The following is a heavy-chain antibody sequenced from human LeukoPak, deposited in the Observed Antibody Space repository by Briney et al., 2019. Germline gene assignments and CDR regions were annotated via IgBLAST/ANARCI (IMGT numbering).Heavy chain of an antibody. J-gene: IGHJ4*02. CDR3: ARLSRIVVVTAIEY. V-gene: IGHV1-2*02. CDR1: GYTFTGYY. Sequence: ASVKVSCKASGYTFTGYYMHWVRQAPGQGLEWMGWINPNSGGTNYAQKFQGRVTMTRDTSISTAYMELSRLRSDDTAVYYCARLSRIVVVTAIEYWGQGTLVTVSS. CDR2: INPNSGGT. D-gene: IGHD2-21*02.